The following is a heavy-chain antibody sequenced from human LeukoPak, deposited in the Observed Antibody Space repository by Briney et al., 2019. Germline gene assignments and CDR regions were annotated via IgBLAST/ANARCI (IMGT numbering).Heavy chain of an antibody. CDR1: GYTFTSYD. V-gene: IGHV1-8*01. CDR3: AVGSLTKYIGVQPPVGY. J-gene: IGHJ4*02. CDR2: MNPNSGNT. Sequence: ASVKVSCKASGYTFTSYDINWVRQATGQGLEWMGWMNPNSGNTGYAQKFQGRVTMTRNTSISTAYMELSSLRSEDTAVYYCAVGSLTKYIGVQPPVGYWGQGTLVTVSS. D-gene: IGHD2-15*01.